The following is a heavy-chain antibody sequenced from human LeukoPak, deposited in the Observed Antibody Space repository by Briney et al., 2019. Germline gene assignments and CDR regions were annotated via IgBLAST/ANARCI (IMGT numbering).Heavy chain of an antibody. CDR2: ISGNGDTT. Sequence: GGSLRLSCAASGFTFSSYAMIWVRQAPGKGLEWVSVISGNGDTTYYADSVEGRFTISRDNSRSTVYLQMNSLRGDDTAVYYCVKDVNWSTYWGQGTLVTVSS. J-gene: IGHJ4*02. CDR1: GFTFSSYA. CDR3: VKDVNWSTY. D-gene: IGHD1-1*01. V-gene: IGHV3-23*01.